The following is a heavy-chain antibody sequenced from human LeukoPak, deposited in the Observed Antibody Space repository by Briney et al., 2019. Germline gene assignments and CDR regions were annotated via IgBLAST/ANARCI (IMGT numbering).Heavy chain of an antibody. J-gene: IGHJ6*02. D-gene: IGHD1-1*01. Sequence: GGSLRLSCAASGFTFSSYGMHWVRQAPGKGLEWVAIIWYDGSNKYYSDSVKGRFTISRDNSENTLYPHMNSLTAEDTAVYYCARAPRWNHYYGVDVWGQGTTVTVSS. CDR3: ARAPRWNHYYGVDV. V-gene: IGHV3-33*01. CDR2: IWYDGSNK. CDR1: GFTFSSYG.